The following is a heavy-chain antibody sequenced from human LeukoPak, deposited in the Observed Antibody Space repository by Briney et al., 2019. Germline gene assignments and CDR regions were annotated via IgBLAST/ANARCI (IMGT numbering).Heavy chain of an antibody. CDR3: ARDGRYSGSYKDY. CDR2: ISSSSSTI. Sequence: GGSLRLSCAAPGFTFSSYSMNWVRQAPGKGLEWVSYISSSSSTIYYADSVKGRFTISRDNAKNSLYLQMNSLRAEDTAVYYCARDGRYSGSYKDYWGQGTLVTVSS. CDR1: GFTFSSYS. V-gene: IGHV3-48*04. J-gene: IGHJ4*02. D-gene: IGHD1-26*01.